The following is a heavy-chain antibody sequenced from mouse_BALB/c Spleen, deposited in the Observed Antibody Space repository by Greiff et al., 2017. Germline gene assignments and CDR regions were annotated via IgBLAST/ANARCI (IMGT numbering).Heavy chain of an antibody. J-gene: IGHJ4*01. Sequence: EVQVVESGGGLVKPGGSLKLSCAASGFAFSSYDMSWVRQTPEKRLEWVAYISSGGGSTYYPDTVKGRFTISRDNAKNTLYLQMSSLKSEDTAMYYCARHEGNYYAMDYWGQGTSVTVSS. V-gene: IGHV5-12-1*01. CDR2: ISSGGGST. CDR1: GFAFSSYD. CDR3: ARHEGNYYAMDY. D-gene: IGHD2-14*01.